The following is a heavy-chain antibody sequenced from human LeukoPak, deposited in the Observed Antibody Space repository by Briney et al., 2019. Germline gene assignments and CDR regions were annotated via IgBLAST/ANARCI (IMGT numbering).Heavy chain of an antibody. V-gene: IGHV4-39*01. D-gene: IGHD1-1*01. CDR1: GASISSGRNY. CDR2: LYSSGTT. Sequence: SETLSLTCTVSGASISSGRNYWGWIRQSPGKGLEWIASLYSSGTTHYNPSLQSRVSVSVDTSKNQFSVRLNSLTAADTAVYYCARHLSGTTMAHYFDHWGQGTVVTVSS. J-gene: IGHJ4*02. CDR3: ARHLSGTTMAHYFDH.